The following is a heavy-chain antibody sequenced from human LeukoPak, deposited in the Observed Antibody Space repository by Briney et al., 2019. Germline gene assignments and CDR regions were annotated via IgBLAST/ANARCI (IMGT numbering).Heavy chain of an antibody. J-gene: IGHJ4*02. Sequence: TGGSLRLSCAASGFTFSSYAMSWVRQAPGKGLEWVSSISGSGGSTYYADSVKGRFTISRDNSKNTLCLQMNSLRAEDTAVYYCAKDQTPQIAVAGDRFDYWGQGTLVTVSS. CDR3: AKDQTPQIAVAGDRFDY. CDR1: GFTFSSYA. D-gene: IGHD6-19*01. CDR2: ISGSGGST. V-gene: IGHV3-23*01.